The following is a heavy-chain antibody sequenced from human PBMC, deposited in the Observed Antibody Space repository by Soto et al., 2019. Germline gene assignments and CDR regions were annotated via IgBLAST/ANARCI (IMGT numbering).Heavy chain of an antibody. CDR1: GFTFSSHG. J-gene: IGHJ4*02. CDR2: ITGSGSST. Sequence: EVQVLESGGGLVQPGGSLRLSCAASGFTFSSHGMTWVRQAPGKGLEWVSGITGSGSSTYYADSVKGRFTISRDNSKNTLYLQMNGLRAEDTAVYYCAKRAFGGAIAAPFDYWGQGTLVTVSS. CDR3: AKRAFGGAIAAPFDY. D-gene: IGHD2-15*01. V-gene: IGHV3-23*01.